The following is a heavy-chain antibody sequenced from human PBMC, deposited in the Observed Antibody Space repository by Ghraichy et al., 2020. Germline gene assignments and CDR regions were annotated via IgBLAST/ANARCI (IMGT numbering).Heavy chain of an antibody. CDR3: VRVTGTAFDI. Sequence: GESLNISCAASGFSFSGYYMSWIRQAPGKGLEWVSYVSGPSTFTNYADSVKGRFTISRDNAQNSLYLQMNSLRVEDTALYYCVRVTGTAFDIWGQGTMVTVSS. CDR1: GFSFSGYY. CDR2: VSGPSTFT. J-gene: IGHJ3*02. D-gene: IGHD7-27*01. V-gene: IGHV3-11*05.